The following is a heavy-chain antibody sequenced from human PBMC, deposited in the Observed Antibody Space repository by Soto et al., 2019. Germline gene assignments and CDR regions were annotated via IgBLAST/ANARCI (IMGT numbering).Heavy chain of an antibody. CDR3: TTVPVLRFLEWFPSPYYYYGMDV. J-gene: IGHJ6*02. V-gene: IGHV3-15*07. Sequence: GGSLRLSCVASGFTFSNAWMNWVRQAPGKGLEWVGRIKSKTDGGTTDYAAPVKGRFTISRDDSKNTLYLQMNSLKTEDTAVYYCTTVPVLRFLEWFPSPYYYYGMDVWGQGTTVTVSS. CDR2: IKSKTDGGTT. D-gene: IGHD3-3*01. CDR1: GFTFSNAW.